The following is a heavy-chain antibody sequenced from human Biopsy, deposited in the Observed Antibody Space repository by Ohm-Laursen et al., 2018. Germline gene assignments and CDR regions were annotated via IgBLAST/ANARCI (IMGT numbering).Heavy chain of an antibody. D-gene: IGHD3-22*01. Sequence: PSETLSLTCIVSGDSISTYYWSWIRQPPGKGLQWIGYIYYTGNTDYNPSLQSRVTISVDTSKNHFSLRLRSMTPADTAMYYCARDRGYYSDRTVPGYFDLWGRGTLVTVSS. CDR1: GDSISTYY. CDR3: ARDRGYYSDRTVPGYFDL. J-gene: IGHJ2*01. CDR2: IYYTGNT. V-gene: IGHV4-59*01.